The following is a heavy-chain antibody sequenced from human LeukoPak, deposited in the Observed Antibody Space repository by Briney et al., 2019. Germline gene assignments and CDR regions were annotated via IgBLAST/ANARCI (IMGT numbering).Heavy chain of an antibody. CDR3: ATDGRSYDSSAYYYFDY. CDR2: INPSDGST. CDR1: GYTFTSYY. D-gene: IGHD3-22*01. J-gene: IGHJ4*02. Sequence: ASVKVSCKASGYTFTSYYMHWVRQAPGQGLEWMGIINPSDGSTTYAQKFQGRVTMTRDTSTSTVYTELSSLRSEDTAAYYCATDGRSYDSSAYYYFDYWGQGTLVTVSS. V-gene: IGHV1-46*01.